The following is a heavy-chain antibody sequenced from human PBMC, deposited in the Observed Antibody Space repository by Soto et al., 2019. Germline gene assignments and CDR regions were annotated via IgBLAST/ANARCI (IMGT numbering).Heavy chain of an antibody. J-gene: IGHJ4*02. V-gene: IGHV1-3*01. CDR3: TRDPPTSVTTAQHFDS. Sequence: QVQLVQSGAEVKKPGASVKVSCTASGYTFTTYTMHWVRQAPGQRLEWMGWINAANGNTRYSQKFQGRVTLTRDTSAYTAYMELSRLTSEDTAVYYCTRDPPTSVTTAQHFDSWGQGTLVTVSP. CDR1: GYTFTTYT. CDR2: INAANGNT. D-gene: IGHD4-17*01.